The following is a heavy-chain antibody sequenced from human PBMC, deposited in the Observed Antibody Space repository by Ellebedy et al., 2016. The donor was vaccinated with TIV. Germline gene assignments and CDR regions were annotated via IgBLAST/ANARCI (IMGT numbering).Heavy chain of an antibody. CDR1: GFTFSNHA. V-gene: IGHV3-23*01. CDR3: ARSRGVIITDREYSFDY. Sequence: PGGSLRLSCAASGFTFSNHAMNWVRQAPGKGLEWVSPISGSGYTTYYADSVKGRFTIPRDNSKNTLYLQMNSLRVEDTAVYYCARSRGVIITDREYSFDYWGQGTLVTVSS. J-gene: IGHJ4*02. CDR2: ISGSGYTT. D-gene: IGHD3-10*01.